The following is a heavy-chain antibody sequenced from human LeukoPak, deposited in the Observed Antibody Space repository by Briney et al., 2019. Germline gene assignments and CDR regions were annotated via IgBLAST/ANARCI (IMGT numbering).Heavy chain of an antibody. Sequence: PETLSLTCTVSGGSISSSSYYWGWIRQPPGKGLEWIGSIYYSGSTYYNPSLKSRVTISVDTSKNQFSLKLSSVTAADAAVYYCARHQTSGTDAFDIWGQGTMVTVSS. V-gene: IGHV4-39*01. CDR3: ARHQTSGTDAFDI. CDR1: GGSISSSSYY. D-gene: IGHD1/OR15-1a*01. J-gene: IGHJ3*02. CDR2: IYYSGST.